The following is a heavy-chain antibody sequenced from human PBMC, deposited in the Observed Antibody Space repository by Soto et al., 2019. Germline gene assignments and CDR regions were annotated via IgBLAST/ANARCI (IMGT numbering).Heavy chain of an antibody. J-gene: IGHJ4*02. D-gene: IGHD5-12*01. Sequence: ETLSLTCTVSGGAISGYYWTWIRQPAGKGLEWIGRIFSSGSTSFNPSLESRVAMSVDTSKNHFSLNLSSVTAADMAVFYCAREGSYSAYNFAHGIQLWSFDFWGQGALVTVSS. CDR2: IFSSGST. CDR3: AREGSYSAYNFAHGIQLWSFDF. CDR1: GGAISGYY. V-gene: IGHV4-4*07.